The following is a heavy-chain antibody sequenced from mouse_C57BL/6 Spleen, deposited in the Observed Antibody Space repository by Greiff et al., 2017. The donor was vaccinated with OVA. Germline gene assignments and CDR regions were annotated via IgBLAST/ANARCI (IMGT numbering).Heavy chain of an antibody. J-gene: IGHJ1*03. Sequence: QVQLQQSGAELVRPGASVKLSCKASGYTFTDYYINWVKQRPGQGLEWIARIYPGSGNTYYNEKFKGKATLTAEKSSSTAYMQLSRLTSEDSAVYFCARGEGYDYDWYFDVWGTGTTVTVSS. CDR1: GYTFTDYY. CDR2: IYPGSGNT. V-gene: IGHV1-76*01. CDR3: ARGEGYDYDWYFDV. D-gene: IGHD2-4*01.